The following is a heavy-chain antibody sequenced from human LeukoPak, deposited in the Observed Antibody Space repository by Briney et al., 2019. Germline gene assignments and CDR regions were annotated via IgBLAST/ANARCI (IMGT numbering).Heavy chain of an antibody. CDR1: AFTFSNYA. Sequence: GGSLRLSCAASAFTFSNYAMHWVRQAPGKGLEWVAFISYDGSNKYYADSVKGRFTISRDNSKNTVYLQMNSLRPEDTAVYYSARQYSSGNFDYWGQGTLVTVSS. CDR3: ARQYSSGNFDY. V-gene: IGHV3-30*04. D-gene: IGHD3-3*01. J-gene: IGHJ4*02. CDR2: ISYDGSNK.